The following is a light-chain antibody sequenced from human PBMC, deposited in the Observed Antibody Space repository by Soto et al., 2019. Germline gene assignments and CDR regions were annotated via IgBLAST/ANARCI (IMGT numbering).Light chain of an antibody. CDR2: GAS. CDR1: QSVSSSY. Sequence: EIVLTQSPGTLSLSPGERATLSCRASQSVSSSYLVWYQQKPGQAPRLLIYGASSRATGIPDRFSGSGSGTDFTLTISRLEPEDFAVYYCQQYASSLLTFGGGTKVDIK. CDR3: QQYASSLLT. V-gene: IGKV3-20*01. J-gene: IGKJ4*01.